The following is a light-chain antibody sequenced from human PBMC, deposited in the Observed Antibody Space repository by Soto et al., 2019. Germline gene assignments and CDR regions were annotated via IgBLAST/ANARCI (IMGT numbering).Light chain of an antibody. Sequence: QSALTQPASVSGSPGQSITISCTGTSNDVGGYNYVSWYQQHPGKVPKLMIYEVFRRPSGISDRFSGSKSGNTASLTISGLQAEDEADYYCCSYTTTSTFVFGGGTKLTVL. V-gene: IGLV2-14*03. CDR3: CSYTTTSTFV. CDR2: EVF. J-gene: IGLJ2*01. CDR1: SNDVGGYNY.